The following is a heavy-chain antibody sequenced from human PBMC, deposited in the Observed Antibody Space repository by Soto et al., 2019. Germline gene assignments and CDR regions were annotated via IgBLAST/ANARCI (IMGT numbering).Heavy chain of an antibody. V-gene: IGHV3-73*02. D-gene: IGHD2-15*01. CDR3: TSYCSGGSCPLRGR. CDR1: GFTFSGSA. J-gene: IGHJ4*02. CDR2: IRSKANSYAT. Sequence: EVQLVESGGGLVQPGGSLKLSCAASGFTFSGSAMHWIRQASGKGREWVGRIRSKANSYATAYAASVKGRFTISRDDSKNTAYLQMNSLKTEDTAVYYCTSYCSGGSCPLRGRWGQGTLVTVSS.